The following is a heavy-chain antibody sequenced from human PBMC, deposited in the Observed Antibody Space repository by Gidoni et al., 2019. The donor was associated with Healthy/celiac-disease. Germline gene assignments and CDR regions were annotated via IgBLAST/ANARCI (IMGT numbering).Heavy chain of an antibody. J-gene: IGHJ6*02. V-gene: IGHV3-23*01. Sequence: EVQLLESGCGLVQPGGSLRLYCAASGFTFSSHAMRWVRRAPGKGLEWVSAISGSGGSTYYADSVKGRFTISRDNSKNTLYLQMNSLRAEDTAVYYCAKDFYYYGSGAHGMDVWGQGTTVTVSS. CDR1: GFTFSSHA. D-gene: IGHD3-10*01. CDR2: ISGSGGST. CDR3: AKDFYYYGSGAHGMDV.